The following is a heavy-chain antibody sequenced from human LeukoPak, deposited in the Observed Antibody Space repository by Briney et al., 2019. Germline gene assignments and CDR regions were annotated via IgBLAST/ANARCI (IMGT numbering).Heavy chain of an antibody. CDR3: ATSYGDYEGGAFDI. J-gene: IGHJ3*02. V-gene: IGHV3-30*02. CDR1: GFIFSNYG. Sequence: GGSLRLSCGASGFIFSNYGMHWVRQAPGKGLEGVAFVRYDGSNKYYADSVKGRFAISKDNSKNTLYLQMNSLRAEDTAVYYCATSYGDYEGGAFDIWGQGTMVTVSS. CDR2: VRYDGSNK. D-gene: IGHD4-17*01.